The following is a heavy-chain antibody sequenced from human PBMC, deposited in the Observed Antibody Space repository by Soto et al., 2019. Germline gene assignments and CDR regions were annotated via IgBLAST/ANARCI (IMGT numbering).Heavy chain of an antibody. CDR2: IYYGGST. D-gene: IGHD3-22*01. J-gene: IGHJ4*01. CDR3: ARGGYYYENSGQNAYDY. Sequence: LSLTCTVSGGSISSGGYYWSWIRQHPGKGLEWIGYIYYGGSTYYNPSLKSRATISGDTSKNQFSLKLSSVTAADTAVYYCARGGYYYENSGQNAYDYWGQGILVTVSS. CDR1: GGSISSGGYY. V-gene: IGHV4-31*03.